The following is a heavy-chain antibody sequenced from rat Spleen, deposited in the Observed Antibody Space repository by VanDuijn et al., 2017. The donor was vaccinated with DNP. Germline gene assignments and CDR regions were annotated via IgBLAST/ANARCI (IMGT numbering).Heavy chain of an antibody. CDR1: GFTFNNYW. CDR3: ARWGGDYFDY. J-gene: IGHJ2*01. V-gene: IGHV5-31*01. CDR2: ITTSGDST. Sequence: EVQLVESGGDLVQPGRSLKLSCVVSGFTFNNYWMTWIRQVPGKGLEWVASITTSGDSTYSPDSVKGRFTISRDNAKTTLYLQMNSLRSEDMATYYCARWGGDYFDYWGQGVMVTVSS.